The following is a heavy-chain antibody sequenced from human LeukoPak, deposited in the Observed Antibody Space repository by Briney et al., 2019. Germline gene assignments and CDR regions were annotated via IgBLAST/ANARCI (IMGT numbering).Heavy chain of an antibody. D-gene: IGHD2-8*01. CDR2: ISSDINDKNYAVNNK. CDR1: GFTFSSYA. V-gene: IGHV3-30*18. CDR3: AKEIKPCMHFDY. Sequence: PGRSLRLSCAASGFTFSSYAMHWVRQAPGKGLEWVAVISSDINDKNYAVNNKHYADFVKARFTISTDNSKNTLYLQMNSLRAEDTAVYYCAKEIKPCMHFDYWGQGTLVSVSS. J-gene: IGHJ4*02.